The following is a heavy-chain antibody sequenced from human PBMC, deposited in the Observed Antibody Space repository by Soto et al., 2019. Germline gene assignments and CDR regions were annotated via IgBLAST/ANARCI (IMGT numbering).Heavy chain of an antibody. CDR2: IYPGDSDT. J-gene: IGHJ5*02. CDR1: GYAFTSYW. Sequence: PGESLKISCTGFGYAFTSYWIAWVRQMPVKGLEWMGIIYPGDSDTRYSPSFQGQVTISVDKSISTAYLQWSTLKASDTAMYYCARGYCTTTICDPWFDPWGQGTLVTVSS. CDR3: ARGYCTTTICDPWFDP. V-gene: IGHV5-51*01. D-gene: IGHD2-2*01.